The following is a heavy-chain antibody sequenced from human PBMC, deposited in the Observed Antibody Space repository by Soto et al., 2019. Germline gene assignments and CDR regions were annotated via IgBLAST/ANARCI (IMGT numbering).Heavy chain of an antibody. V-gene: IGHV1-18*01. CDR1: GYTFSTSG. J-gene: IGHJ1*01. CDR2: IRPDNGNT. Sequence: GASVKVSCKASGYTFSTSGISWVRRAPGQGLEWVGWIRPDNGNTKSAQRLQGRVTLTTDTSASTAYMELRSLTSDDTAMYYCARDTESNRYNDWGQGTLVTVSS. CDR3: ARDTESNRYND. D-gene: IGHD1-20*01.